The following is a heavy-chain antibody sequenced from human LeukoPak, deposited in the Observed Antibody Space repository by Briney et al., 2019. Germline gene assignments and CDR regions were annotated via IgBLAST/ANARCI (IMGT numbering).Heavy chain of an antibody. J-gene: IGHJ5*02. Sequence: SETLSLTCAIDGASLSAYHWTWIRQPPGKGLEWIGEIKPSGITNYNPSLKSRVTLSIGTSKNQFSLKVASVTAADMAVYYCARVRGCNVHNCLLGGWFDPWGQGTLVTVSS. CDR2: IKPSGIT. D-gene: IGHD1-20*01. CDR3: ARVRGCNVHNCLLGGWFDP. CDR1: GASLSAYH. V-gene: IGHV4-34*01.